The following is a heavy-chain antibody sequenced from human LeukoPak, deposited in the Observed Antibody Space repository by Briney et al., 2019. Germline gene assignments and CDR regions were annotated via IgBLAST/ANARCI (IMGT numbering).Heavy chain of an antibody. D-gene: IGHD4-17*01. CDR3: ARDHHYREAIEK. J-gene: IGHJ6*01. CDR2: IGSDSKP. CDR1: GFTFSNYW. V-gene: IGHV3-69-1*01. Sequence: GGSLRLSCAASGFTFSNYWMNWVRQAPGKGLEWVSSIGSDSKPHYPESVKGRFAISRDNSKNTLFLQLHNLRVEDTALYYFARDHHYREAIEKGGKGITVSVSS.